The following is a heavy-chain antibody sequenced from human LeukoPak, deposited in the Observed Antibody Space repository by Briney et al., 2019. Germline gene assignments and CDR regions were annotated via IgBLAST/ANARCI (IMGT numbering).Heavy chain of an antibody. CDR3: ARERAYCSSTSCHMDV. J-gene: IGHJ6*03. V-gene: IGHV3-30*03. CDR2: ISYDGSNK. CDR1: GFTFSSYG. Sequence: GRSLRLSCAASGFTFSSYGMHWVRQAQGKGLEWVAVISYDGSNKYYADSVKGRFTISRDNAKNSLYLQMNSLRAEDTAVYYCARERAYCSSTSCHMDVWGKGTTVTVSS. D-gene: IGHD2-2*01.